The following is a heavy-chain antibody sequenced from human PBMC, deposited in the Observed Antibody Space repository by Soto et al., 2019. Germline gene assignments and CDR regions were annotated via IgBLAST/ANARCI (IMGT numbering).Heavy chain of an antibody. CDR1: GGSLSSSSYY. Sequence: SETLSLTCSVSGGSLSSSSYYWGWIRQPPGKGLEWIGCFYYSGSTYYNPSLKSRVTISVDTSKNQFSLKLSSVTAADTAVYYCARAYGDYVFDYWGQGTLVTVSS. V-gene: IGHV4-39*07. D-gene: IGHD4-17*01. CDR2: FYYSGST. CDR3: ARAYGDYVFDY. J-gene: IGHJ4*01.